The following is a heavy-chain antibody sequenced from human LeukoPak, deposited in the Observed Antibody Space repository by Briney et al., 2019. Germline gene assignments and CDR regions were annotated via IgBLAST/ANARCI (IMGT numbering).Heavy chain of an antibody. V-gene: IGHV3-21*01. CDR2: ISSSSSYI. D-gene: IGHD2-2*01. J-gene: IGHJ4*02. CDR3: ARDHPFRYCSSTSCYAWDY. Sequence: GSLRLSCAASGFTFSSYSMSWVRQAPGKGLEWVSSISSSSSYIYYADSVKGRFTISRDNAKNSLYLQMNSLRAEDTAVYYCARDHPFRYCSSTSCYAWDYWGQGTLVTVSS. CDR1: GFTFSSYS.